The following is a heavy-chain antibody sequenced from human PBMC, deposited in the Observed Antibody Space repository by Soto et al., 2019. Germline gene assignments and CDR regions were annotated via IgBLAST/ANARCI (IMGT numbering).Heavy chain of an antibody. D-gene: IGHD5-18*01. CDR1: GGSISSGDYY. CDR3: ARDLGYSYAQDNWFDP. J-gene: IGHJ5*02. Sequence: TLSLTCTFSGGSISSGDYYLTWIRQHPGKGLEWIGYIYYSGSMYYNPSLKSRVTISVDTSKNQFSLKLNSVTAADTAVYYCARDLGYSYAQDNWFDPWGQGTLVTVSS. CDR2: IYYSGSM. V-gene: IGHV4-31*03.